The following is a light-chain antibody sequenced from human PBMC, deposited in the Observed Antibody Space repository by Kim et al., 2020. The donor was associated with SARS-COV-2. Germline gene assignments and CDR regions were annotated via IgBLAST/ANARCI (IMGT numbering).Light chain of an antibody. CDR2: DAS. V-gene: IGKV3-20*01. CDR1: QSVSSSY. Sequence: EIVLTQSPGTLSLSPGERATLSCRASQSVSSSYLAWYQHKPGQAPRLLISDASSRASGIPDRFSGSGSGTDFTLTITRLEPEDLAVYYCQQYGRSPLTFGGGTKVDIK. J-gene: IGKJ4*01. CDR3: QQYGRSPLT.